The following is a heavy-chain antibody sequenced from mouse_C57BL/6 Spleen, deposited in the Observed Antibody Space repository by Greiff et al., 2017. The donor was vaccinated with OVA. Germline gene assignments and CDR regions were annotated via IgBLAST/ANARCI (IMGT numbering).Heavy chain of an antibody. Sequence: EVKLQESGGGLVKPGGSLKLSCAASGFTFSSYTMSWVRQTPEKRLEWVATISGGGGNTYYPDSVKGRFTISRANAKNTLYLQMSSLRSEDTALYYCARCGYDDDPDWYFDVWGTGTTVTVSS. J-gene: IGHJ1*03. CDR3: ARCGYDDDPDWYFDV. CDR1: GFTFSSYT. CDR2: ISGGGGNT. V-gene: IGHV5-9*01. D-gene: IGHD2-2*01.